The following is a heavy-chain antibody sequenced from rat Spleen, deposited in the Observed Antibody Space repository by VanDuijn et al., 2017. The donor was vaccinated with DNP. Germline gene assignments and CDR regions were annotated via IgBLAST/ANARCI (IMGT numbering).Heavy chain of an antibody. V-gene: IGHV3-1*01. CDR3: ARWLPGYKNYFDY. CDR2: ISYSAYT. D-gene: IGHD1-4*01. J-gene: IGHJ2*01. CDR1: GYSITSNY. Sequence: EVQLQESGPGLVKPSQSLSLTCSVTGYSITSNYWAWIRKFPGNKMEWMRYISYSAYTDYNPSLKSRISITRDTSKNQFFLQLNSVTTEDTATYYCARWLPGYKNYFDYWGQGVMVTVSS.